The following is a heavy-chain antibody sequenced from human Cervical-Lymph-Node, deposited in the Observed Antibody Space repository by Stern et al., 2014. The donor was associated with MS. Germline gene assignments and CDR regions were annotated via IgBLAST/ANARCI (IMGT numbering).Heavy chain of an antibody. Sequence: QLQLQESGPRLVKPSETLSLTCSVSGDSMTSSSYYWGWIRQSPGMGLEWIGRFYFPGTTYFNPSGGARAPISVDTAKTQFPLRLNSVAATDTATYYCARHLRRGGAIDIWGQGTRVPVSS. D-gene: IGHD3-16*02. V-gene: IGHV4-39*01. CDR3: ARHLRRGGAIDI. J-gene: IGHJ3*02. CDR2: FYFPGTT. CDR1: GDSMTSSSYY.